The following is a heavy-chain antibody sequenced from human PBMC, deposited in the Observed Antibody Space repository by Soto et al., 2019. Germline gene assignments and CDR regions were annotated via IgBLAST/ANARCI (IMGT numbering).Heavy chain of an antibody. V-gene: IGHV3-33*01. J-gene: IGHJ4*02. CDR1: GFTFSSYG. CDR2: IWYDGSNK. CDR3: AREESIAADPTFDY. Sequence: PGGSLRLSCAASGFTFSSYGMHWVRQAPGKGLEWVAVIWYDGSNKYYADSVKGRFTISRDNSKNTLYLQMNSLRAEDTAVYYCAREESIAADPTFDYWGQGTLVTVSS. D-gene: IGHD6-6*01.